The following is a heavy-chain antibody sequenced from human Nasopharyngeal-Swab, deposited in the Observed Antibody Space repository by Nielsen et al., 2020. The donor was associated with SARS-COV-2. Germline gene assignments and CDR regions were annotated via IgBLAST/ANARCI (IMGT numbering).Heavy chain of an antibody. Sequence: WVRQAPGQRLEWMGWINTNTGNPTYAQGFTGRFVFSLDTSVSTAYLQISSLKAEDTAVYYCARETAAVDYWGQGTLVTVS. J-gene: IGHJ4*02. V-gene: IGHV7-4-1*02. CDR2: INTNTGNP. D-gene: IGHD6-13*01. CDR3: ARETAAVDY.